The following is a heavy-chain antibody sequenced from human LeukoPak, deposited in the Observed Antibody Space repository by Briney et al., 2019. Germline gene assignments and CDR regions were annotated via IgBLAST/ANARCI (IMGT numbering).Heavy chain of an antibody. CDR2: INHRGST. CDR1: GGSFSGYY. D-gene: IGHD5-18*01. J-gene: IGHJ4*02. Sequence: SETLSLTCAVYGGSFSGYYWGWIRQPPGKGLEWIGEINHRGSTNYNPSLKSRVTISGDTSKNQFSLRLSSVTAADTAVYYCARHLLGYIDGPAPYYFEYWGQGVLVAVSS. CDR3: ARHLLGYIDGPAPYYFEY. V-gene: IGHV4-34*01.